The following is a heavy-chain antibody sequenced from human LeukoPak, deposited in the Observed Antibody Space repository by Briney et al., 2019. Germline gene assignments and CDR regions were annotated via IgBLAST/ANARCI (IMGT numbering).Heavy chain of an antibody. CDR1: GFTFSSYS. V-gene: IGHV3-21*01. CDR3: ARSFSRGWSGDY. CDR2: ISSSSSYI. J-gene: IGHJ4*02. D-gene: IGHD6-13*01. Sequence: PGGSLRLSCAASGFTFSSYSMNWVRQAPGKGLEWVSSISSSSSYIYYADPVKGRFTISRDNAKNSLYLQMNSLRAEDTAVYYCARSFSRGWSGDYWGQGTRVTVSS.